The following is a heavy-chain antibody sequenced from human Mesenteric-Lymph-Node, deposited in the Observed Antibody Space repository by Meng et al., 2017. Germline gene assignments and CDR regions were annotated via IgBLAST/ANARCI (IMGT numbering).Heavy chain of an antibody. CDR3: SREEVY. J-gene: IGHJ4*02. V-gene: IGHV4-30-4*01. CDR2: IYASGST. Sequence: QVQLQESGPGLVKHSQTLSLTCTVSGASISRGGYYWSWIRQPPGKGLEWIGNIYASGSTYYNPSLQSRVTISVDTSKDQFSLNLYSVTAADTAVYYCSREEVYWGQGTLVTVSS. CDR1: GASISRGGYY.